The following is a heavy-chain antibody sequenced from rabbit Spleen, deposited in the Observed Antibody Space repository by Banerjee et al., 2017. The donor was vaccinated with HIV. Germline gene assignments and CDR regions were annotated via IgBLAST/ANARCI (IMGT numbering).Heavy chain of an antibody. CDR2: IDGDWSVT. J-gene: IGHJ3*01. CDR3: ARAIVPWLGLTRLDL. CDR1: GFSFRRSYW. D-gene: IGHD4-1*01. V-gene: IGHV1S45*01. Sequence: QEQLVESGGDLVKPEGSLTLTCTASGFSFRRSYWICWVRQAPGKGLEWIGCIDGDWSVTYYASWAKGRFTISKASSTTVTLEMTSLTAADTATYYCARAIVPWLGLTRLDLWGPGTLVTVS.